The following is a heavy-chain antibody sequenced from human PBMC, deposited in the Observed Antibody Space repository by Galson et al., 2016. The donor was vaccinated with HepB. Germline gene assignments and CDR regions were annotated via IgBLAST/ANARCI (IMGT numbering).Heavy chain of an antibody. J-gene: IGHJ4*02. D-gene: IGHD6-19*01. V-gene: IGHV3-53*01. CDR1: GLTVSSSY. CDR2: IYNSGTP. Sequence: SLRLSCAVSGLTVSSSYMSWVRQAPGKGLEWVSVIYNSGTPYYADSVKGRFTISRNNSKNTFFLQMNSLRAEDTAVYYCAGTGRSGGYFRFDYWGQGSLVTVSS. CDR3: AGTGRSGGYFRFDY.